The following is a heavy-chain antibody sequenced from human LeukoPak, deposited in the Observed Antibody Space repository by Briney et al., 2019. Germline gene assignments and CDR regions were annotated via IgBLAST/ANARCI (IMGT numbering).Heavy chain of an antibody. Sequence: ASVKVSCKASGGTFSSYAISWVRQAPGQGLEWMGGIIPIFGTANYAQKFQGRVTITADESTSTAYMELSSLRSEDTAVYYCARSGGYTAMATVRYFDYWGQGTLVTVSS. CDR1: GGTFSSYA. D-gene: IGHD5-18*01. J-gene: IGHJ4*02. V-gene: IGHV1-69*13. CDR3: ARSGGYTAMATVRYFDY. CDR2: IIPIFGTA.